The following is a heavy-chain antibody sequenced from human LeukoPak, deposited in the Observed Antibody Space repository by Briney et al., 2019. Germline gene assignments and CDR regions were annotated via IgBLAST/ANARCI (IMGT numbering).Heavy chain of an antibody. CDR3: AREGDFCTTTTCYYYFDY. CDR1: GGTFSSYA. CDR2: IIPTFDTT. J-gene: IGHJ4*02. V-gene: IGHV1-69*05. Sequence: SVKVSCKDSGGTFSSYAISWVRRAPGQGLEWVGRIIPTFDTTIYAQKFQGRLTITTDESRNTAYMDLSSLRSEDTAVYYCAREGDFCTTTTCYYYFDYWGQGTLVTVSS. D-gene: IGHD2-2*01.